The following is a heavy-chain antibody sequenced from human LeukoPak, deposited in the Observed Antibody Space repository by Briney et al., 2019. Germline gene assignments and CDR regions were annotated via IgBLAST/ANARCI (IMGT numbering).Heavy chain of an antibody. D-gene: IGHD3-16*01. J-gene: IGHJ4*02. V-gene: IGHV3-21*01. Sequence: GGSLRLSCAASGFTFSSYSMNWVRQAPGKGLEWVSSISGSRSYIYYADSVKGRFTISRNNAKNSLYLQMNSLRAEDTAVYYCARVGVYDYVWGSYDYWGQGTLVTVSS. CDR3: ARVGVYDYVWGSYDY. CDR2: ISGSRSYI. CDR1: GFTFSSYS.